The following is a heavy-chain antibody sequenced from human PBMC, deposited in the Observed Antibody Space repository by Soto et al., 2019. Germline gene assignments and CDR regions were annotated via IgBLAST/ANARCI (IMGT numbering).Heavy chain of an antibody. J-gene: IGHJ4*02. CDR3: AKDLALYSSSTYFDY. V-gene: IGHV3-23*01. CDR2: ISGSGGST. D-gene: IGHD6-6*01. CDR1: GFTFSSYA. Sequence: EVQLLESGGGLVQPGGSLRLSCAASGFTFSSYAMSWVRQAPGKGLEWVSAISGSGGSTYYADSVKGRFTISRDNSKNKLYLQMNSLRAEDTAVYYCAKDLALYSSSTYFDYWGQGTLVTVSS.